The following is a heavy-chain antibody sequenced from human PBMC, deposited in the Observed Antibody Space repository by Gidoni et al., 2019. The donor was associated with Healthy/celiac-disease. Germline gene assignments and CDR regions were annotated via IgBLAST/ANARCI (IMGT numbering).Heavy chain of an antibody. CDR3: ARSGYFDY. J-gene: IGHJ4*02. CDR1: GFTFSSYA. V-gene: IGHV3-30*01. Sequence: QVQQVESVGGVGQLGRSLGLSFAASGFTFSSYAMHWVRQAPGKGLECVAVISYDGSNKHYADSVKGRFTISRDNSKNTLYLQMNTLRAEDTAVYYCARSGYFDYWGQGTLVTVSS. CDR2: ISYDGSNK.